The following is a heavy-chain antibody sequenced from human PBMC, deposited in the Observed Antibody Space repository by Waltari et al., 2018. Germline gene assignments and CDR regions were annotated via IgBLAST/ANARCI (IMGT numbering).Heavy chain of an antibody. CDR3: ARDHHYYDSSGYTPPLWAFDP. CDR2: INPNSGGT. V-gene: IGHV1-2*06. D-gene: IGHD3-22*01. CDR1: GYTFTGYY. J-gene: IGHJ5*02. Sequence: QVQLVQSGAEVKKPGASVKVSCKASGYTFTGYYMHWVRQAPGQGLEWMGRINPNSGGTNYAQKFQGRVTMTRDTSISTAYMELSRLRSDDTAVYYCARDHHYYDSSGYTPPLWAFDPWGQGTLVTVSS.